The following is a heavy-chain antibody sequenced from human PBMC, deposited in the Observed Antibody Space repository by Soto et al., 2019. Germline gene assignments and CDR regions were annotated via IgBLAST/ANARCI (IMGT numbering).Heavy chain of an antibody. J-gene: IGHJ4*02. CDR3: ARGVVSTGYFDY. CDR2: SRDKVHSHTT. Sequence: GGSLRLPCAASGFTFSDHYVDWVRQAPGKGLEWVGRSRDKVHSHTTEYAASVKGRFTISRGDSENSLYLQMNSLKTEDTAVYYCARGVVSTGYFDYWGQGTLVTVSS. V-gene: IGHV3-72*01. D-gene: IGHD5-12*01. CDR1: GFTFSDHY.